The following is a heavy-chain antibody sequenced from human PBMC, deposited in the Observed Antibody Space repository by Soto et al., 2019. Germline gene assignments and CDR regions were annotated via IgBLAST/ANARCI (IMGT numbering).Heavy chain of an antibody. J-gene: IGHJ4*02. Sequence: EVQLVESGGGLVKPGGSLRLSCVASGFTFTRYSMNWVRQAPGKGLEWVSSISSTTNYIYYGDSMKGRFTISRDNAKNLLSLEMNSLRSQDTAVYYCARESEDLTSNFDYWGQGTQVTVSS. V-gene: IGHV3-21*01. CDR2: ISSTTNYI. CDR1: GFTFTRYS. CDR3: ARESEDLTSNFDY.